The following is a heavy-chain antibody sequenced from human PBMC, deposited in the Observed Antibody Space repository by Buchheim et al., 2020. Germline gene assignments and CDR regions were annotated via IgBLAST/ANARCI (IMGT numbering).Heavy chain of an antibody. CDR2: IKHDGSDQ. CDR1: GFIFSNDW. V-gene: IGHV3-7*01. Sequence: EVHLVESGGGLVQPGGSLRLSCAASGFIFSNDWMTWVRQAPGKGLEWVANIKHDGSDQFYADSVMGRFIISRDNAKDSLYLQMDGLRAEDTGVYYCARDFTSGMAVAGTAFDYWGQGTL. CDR3: ARDFTSGMAVAGTAFDY. D-gene: IGHD6-19*01. J-gene: IGHJ4*02.